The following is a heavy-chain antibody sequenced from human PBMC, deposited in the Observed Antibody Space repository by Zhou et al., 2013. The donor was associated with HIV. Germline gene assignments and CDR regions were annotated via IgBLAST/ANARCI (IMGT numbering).Heavy chain of an antibody. Sequence: QVQLQESGPGLVKPSETLSLTCAVYGGSFSGYYWSWIRQPPGKGLEWIGEINHSGSSNYNPSLKSRVTISVDTSKNQFSLKLTSVTAADTAVYYCARDIPYRSWGQGTLVTVSS. CDR1: GGSFSGYY. J-gene: IGHJ5*02. V-gene: IGHV4-34*10. CDR2: INHSGSS. CDR3: ARDIPYRS.